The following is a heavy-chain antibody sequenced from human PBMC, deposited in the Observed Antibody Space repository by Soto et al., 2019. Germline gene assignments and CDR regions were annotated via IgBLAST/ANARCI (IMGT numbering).Heavy chain of an antibody. D-gene: IGHD2-8*01. CDR2: ISYDGSNK. Sequence: GGSLRLSCAASGFTFSSYGMHWVRQAPGKGLEWVAVISYDGSNKYYADSVKGRFTISRDNSKNTLYLQMNSLRAEDMAVYYCAKDCTNGACYTTFDYWGQGTLVTVSS. V-gene: IGHV3-30*18. CDR3: AKDCTNGACYTTFDY. CDR1: GFTFSSYG. J-gene: IGHJ4*02.